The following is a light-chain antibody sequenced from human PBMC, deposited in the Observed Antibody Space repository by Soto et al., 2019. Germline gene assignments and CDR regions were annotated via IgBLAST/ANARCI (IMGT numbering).Light chain of an antibody. CDR1: QSIGTF. J-gene: IGKJ4*01. V-gene: IGKV3-11*01. CDR3: QHRDNWPPGAT. CDR2: DAS. Sequence: EIVLTQSPATLSLSPGERATLSCRASQSIGTFLAWYQQKPGQAPRRLIYDASKTPTGIPDRFSGSGSGTAFTLDIRRLGPEDFAVYYCQHRDNWPPGATFGGGSKVEIK.